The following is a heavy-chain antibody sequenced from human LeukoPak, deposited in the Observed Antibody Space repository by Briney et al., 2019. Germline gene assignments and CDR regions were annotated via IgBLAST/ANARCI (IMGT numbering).Heavy chain of an antibody. D-gene: IGHD5-12*01. CDR3: AKDRESGYAPYDMDV. J-gene: IGHJ6*02. V-gene: IGHV3-7*03. Sequence: GGSLRLSCAASGFTFSSYWMSWVRQAPGKGLEWVANIKQDGSEKYYVDSVKGRFTISRDNAKNSLYLQMNSLRAEDTAIYYCAKDRESGYAPYDMDVWGRGTTVTVSS. CDR2: IKQDGSEK. CDR1: GFTFSSYW.